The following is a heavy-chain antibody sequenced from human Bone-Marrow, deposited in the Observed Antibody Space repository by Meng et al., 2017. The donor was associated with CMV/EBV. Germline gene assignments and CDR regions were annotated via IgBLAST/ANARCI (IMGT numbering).Heavy chain of an antibody. CDR3: ARQYSSSWYEALYYYYGMDV. V-gene: IGHV4-39*01. D-gene: IGHD6-13*01. CDR1: GGSISSGDYY. J-gene: IGHJ6*02. Sequence: SETLSLTCTVSGGSISSGDYYWSWIRQPPGKGLEWIGSIYYSGSTYYNPSLKSRVTISVDTSKNQFSLKLSSVTAADTAVYYCARQYSSSWYEALYYYYGMDVWGQGTTVTVSS. CDR2: IYYSGST.